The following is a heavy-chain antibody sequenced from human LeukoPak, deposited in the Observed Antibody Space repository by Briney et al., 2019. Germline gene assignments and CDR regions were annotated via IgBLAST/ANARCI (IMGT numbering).Heavy chain of an antibody. Sequence: GASVKVSCKASGYTFTSYDINWVRQATGQGLEWMGWMNPNSGNTGYAQKFQGRVTITRNTSISTAYMELSSLRSEDTAVYYCARASPLLMVYAVIRRYFDYWGQGTLVTVSS. D-gene: IGHD2-8*01. CDR3: ARASPLLMVYAVIRRYFDY. CDR1: GYTFTSYD. V-gene: IGHV1-8*03. J-gene: IGHJ4*02. CDR2: MNPNSGNT.